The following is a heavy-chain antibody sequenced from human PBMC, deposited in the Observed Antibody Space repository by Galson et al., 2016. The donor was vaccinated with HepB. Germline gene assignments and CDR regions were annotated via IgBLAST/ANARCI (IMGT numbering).Heavy chain of an antibody. CDR3: ARDDSGGWYGFHYGMDV. J-gene: IGHJ6*02. Sequence: SETLSLTCTVSGASISGYYLSWIRQPPGKGLEWIGEIYYSGRTNYNPSLKSRVTISVDTSKNQFSLKLSSVTAADPAVYYCARDDSGGWYGFHYGMDVWGQGTTVTVSS. CDR1: GASISGYY. D-gene: IGHD6-19*01. V-gene: IGHV4-59*01. CDR2: IYYSGRT.